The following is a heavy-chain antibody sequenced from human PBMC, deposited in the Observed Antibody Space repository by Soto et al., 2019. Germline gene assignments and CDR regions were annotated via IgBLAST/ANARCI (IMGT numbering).Heavy chain of an antibody. V-gene: IGHV1-69*06. J-gene: IGHJ6*02. D-gene: IGHD2-2*01. Sequence: WASVKVSCKASGGTFSSYAISWVRQAPGQGLEWMGGIIPIFGTANYAQKFQGRVTITADKSTSTAYMELSSLRSEDTAVYYCARVYRPYYYYGMDVWGQGTTVTVSS. CDR3: ARVYRPYYYYGMDV. CDR1: GGTFSSYA. CDR2: IIPIFGTA.